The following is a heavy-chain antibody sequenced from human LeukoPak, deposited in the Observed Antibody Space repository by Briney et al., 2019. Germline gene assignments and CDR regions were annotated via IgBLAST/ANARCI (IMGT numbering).Heavy chain of an antibody. Sequence: GGSLRLSCAASGFTFSSYAMSWVRQAPGKGLEWVSAISGSGYSTYYADSVKGRFTISRDNSKNTLYLQMNSLRAEDTAVYYCAKESKSNYYQYYGMDVWGQGTTVTVSS. CDR1: GFTFSSYA. CDR3: AKESKSNYYQYYGMDV. CDR2: ISGSGYST. V-gene: IGHV3-23*01. J-gene: IGHJ6*02.